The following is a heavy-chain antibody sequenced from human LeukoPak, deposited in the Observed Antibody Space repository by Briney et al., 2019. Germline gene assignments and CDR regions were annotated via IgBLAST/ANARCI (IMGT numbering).Heavy chain of an antibody. D-gene: IGHD3-10*01. CDR1: GGTFSSYA. CDR3: SKIPIGETYEYYFDY. CDR2: IIPIFWTA. J-gene: IGHJ4*02. V-gene: IGHV1-69*05. Sequence: SSVKVSYKASGGTFSSYAISWVRQAPGQGLEWMGRIIPIFWTANYAQMFQGRGTITTDESTSTVYMEVSSLRSEDTAVYYCSKIPIGETYEYYFDYWGQGTLVTVSS.